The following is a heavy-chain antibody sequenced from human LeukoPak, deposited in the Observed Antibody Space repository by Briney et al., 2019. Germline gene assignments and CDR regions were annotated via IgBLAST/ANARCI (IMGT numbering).Heavy chain of an antibody. Sequence: KPGGSLRLSCAASGFTYISYSMNWVRQAPGKGVEWVSSISSSNTHIYYADSVKGRFTISRDNAKNSLYLQMNSLRAEDTAVYYCAKFPVVVNGFDPWGQGTLVTVSS. CDR2: ISSSNTHI. D-gene: IGHD2-15*01. CDR3: AKFPVVVNGFDP. J-gene: IGHJ5*02. V-gene: IGHV3-21*01. CDR1: GFTYISYS.